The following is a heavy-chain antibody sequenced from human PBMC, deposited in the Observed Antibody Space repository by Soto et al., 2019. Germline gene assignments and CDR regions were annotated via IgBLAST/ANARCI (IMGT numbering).Heavy chain of an antibody. Sequence: ASVKVSCKASGYTFTSYYMHWVRQAPGQGLEWMGWINPNSGGTNYAQKFQGWVTMTRDTSISTAYMELSRLRSDDTAVYYCARGKYSGYDYHFDYWGQGTLVTVSS. CDR3: ARGKYSGYDYHFDY. D-gene: IGHD5-12*01. J-gene: IGHJ4*02. V-gene: IGHV1-2*04. CDR1: GYTFTSYY. CDR2: INPNSGGT.